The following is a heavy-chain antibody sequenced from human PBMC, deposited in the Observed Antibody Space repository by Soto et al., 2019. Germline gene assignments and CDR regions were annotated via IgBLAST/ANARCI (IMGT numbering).Heavy chain of an antibody. V-gene: IGHV4-59*08. Sequence: SETLSLTCTVSGGSITNQYWTWIRQPPGKGLEWIGYIFYTGSTNYNPSLKSRVTISLDTSMDQFSLRLTSVTAADTAVYYCARLTMIRGVLWLDPWGQGTQVTVSS. CDR3: ARLTMIRGVLWLDP. CDR2: IFYTGST. CDR1: GGSITNQY. D-gene: IGHD3-10*01. J-gene: IGHJ5*02.